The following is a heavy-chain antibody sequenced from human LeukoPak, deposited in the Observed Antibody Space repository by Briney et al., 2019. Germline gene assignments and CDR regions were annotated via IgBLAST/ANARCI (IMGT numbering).Heavy chain of an antibody. V-gene: IGHV1-69*05. CDR1: GGTFSSYA. CDR3: ASYRDYYDSSGYYYVSGAFDI. CDR2: IIPIFGTA. D-gene: IGHD3-22*01. J-gene: IGHJ3*02. Sequence: SVKVSCKASGGTFSSYAISWVRQAPGQGLEWMGGIIPIFGTAKYAQKFQGRVTDNTDESKSTAYMELSSLSSEDTAVYYCASYRDYYDSSGYYYVSGAFDIWGQGTMVTVSS.